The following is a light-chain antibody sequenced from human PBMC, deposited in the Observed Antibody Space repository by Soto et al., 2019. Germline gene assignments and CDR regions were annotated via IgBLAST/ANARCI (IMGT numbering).Light chain of an antibody. Sequence: DIQITHSLSAISASILYILTITCRTSQGISNYLAWFQQTPGKVPKRLIFATSILQSGVPSRFSGSGSGTEFTLTISSLQPEDFATYYCLKHNSFPLNFGGGTKVDIK. J-gene: IGKJ4*01. V-gene: IGKV1-17*03. CDR3: LKHNSFPLN. CDR1: QGISNY. CDR2: ATS.